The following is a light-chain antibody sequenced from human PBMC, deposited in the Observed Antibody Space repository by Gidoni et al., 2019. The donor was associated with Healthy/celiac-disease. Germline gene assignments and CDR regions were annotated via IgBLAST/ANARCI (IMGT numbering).Light chain of an antibody. CDR3: QVWDSSSDHPV. J-gene: IGLJ2*01. V-gene: IGLV3-21*03. CDR2: DDS. Sequence: SYVLTQPPSVSVAPGKTARITCWGNNIGHQSVHWYQPKPGQAPVLVVYDDSDRPSGVPERFSGSNSGNTATLTISRVEAGDEADYYCQVWDSSSDHPVFGGGTKLTVL. CDR1: NIGHQS.